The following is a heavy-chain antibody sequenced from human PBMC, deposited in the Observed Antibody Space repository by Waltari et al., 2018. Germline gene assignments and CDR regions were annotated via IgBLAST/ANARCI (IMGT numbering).Heavy chain of an antibody. V-gene: IGHV1-2*02. Sequence: QVQLVQSGAEVKKPGASVKVSCKASGYTFTGYYMHWVRQAPGQGLEWMGWINPNSGGTNYAQKFQGRVTMTRDTSSSTAYMELSRLRSDDTAVYYCARDRRDCSGGSCPGGMDVWGQGTTVTVSS. CDR3: ARDRRDCSGGSCPGGMDV. CDR2: INPNSGGT. J-gene: IGHJ6*02. CDR1: GYTFTGYY. D-gene: IGHD2-15*01.